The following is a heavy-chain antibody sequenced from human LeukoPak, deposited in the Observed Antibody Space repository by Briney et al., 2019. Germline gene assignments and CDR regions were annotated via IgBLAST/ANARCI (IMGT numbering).Heavy chain of an antibody. CDR1: GFPFSSDA. V-gene: IGHV3-15*01. Sequence: GGSLRLSCVGSGFPFSSDAMNWVRQAPGKGLEWVGRIKTKTDGGTVDYAAPVKGRFIISRDDPTASLYLQMSSLRTEDTAVYYCTTSVYWGQGILVTVSS. CDR3: TTSVY. D-gene: IGHD5/OR15-5a*01. CDR2: IKTKTDGGTV. J-gene: IGHJ4*02.